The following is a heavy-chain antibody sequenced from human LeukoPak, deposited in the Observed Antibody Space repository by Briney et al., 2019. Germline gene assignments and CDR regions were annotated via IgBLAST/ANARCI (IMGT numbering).Heavy chain of an antibody. Sequence: HPGGSLRLSCAASGFTVSSNYMSWVRQAPGKGLEWVSVIYSGGSTYYADSVKGRFTISRHNSKNTLYLQMNSLRAEDTAVYYCASIGPNYYYYGMDVWGQGTKVTVSS. J-gene: IGHJ6*02. CDR2: IYSGGST. CDR1: GFTVSSNY. CDR3: ASIGPNYYYYGMDV. V-gene: IGHV3-53*04.